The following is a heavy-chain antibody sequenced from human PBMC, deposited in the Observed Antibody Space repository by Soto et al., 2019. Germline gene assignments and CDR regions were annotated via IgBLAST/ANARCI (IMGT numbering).Heavy chain of an antibody. J-gene: IGHJ3*02. CDR2: ISGSGGST. Sequence: EVQLLESGGGLVQPGGSLRLSCAASGFTFSSYAMSWVRQAPGQGLEWVSAISGSGGSTYYADSVKGRFTISRDNSKNKLYLQMNSLRAEDTAVYYCAKVDSGPSLEGAFDIWGQGTMVTVSS. CDR1: GFTFSSYA. D-gene: IGHD5-12*01. CDR3: AKVDSGPSLEGAFDI. V-gene: IGHV3-23*01.